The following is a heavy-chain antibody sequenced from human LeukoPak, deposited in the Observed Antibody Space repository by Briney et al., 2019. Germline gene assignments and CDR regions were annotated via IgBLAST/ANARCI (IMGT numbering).Heavy chain of an antibody. J-gene: IGHJ6*03. CDR2: IYTSGST. V-gene: IGHV4-4*07. D-gene: IGHD3-10*01. Sequence: SETLSLTCAVYGGSFSGYYWSWIRQPAGKGLEWIGRIYTSGSTNYNPSLKSRATMSVGTSKNQFSLKLSSVTAADTAVYYCARDRVDYYGSGSYYANPYYYMDVWGKGTTVTISS. CDR1: GGSFSGYY. CDR3: ARDRVDYYGSGSYYANPYYYMDV.